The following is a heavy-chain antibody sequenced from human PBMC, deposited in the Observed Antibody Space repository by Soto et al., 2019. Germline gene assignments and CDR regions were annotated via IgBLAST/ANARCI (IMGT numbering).Heavy chain of an antibody. CDR1: GGTFSSYP. D-gene: IGHD5-12*01. J-gene: IGHJ4*02. Sequence: QVQLVQSGAEVKKPGSSVKVSCKASGGTFSSYPISWVRQAPGQGLEWMGRIIPILGIANYAQKFQGRVTITADKSTSTAYMELSSLRSEDTAVYYCARDIRDIVARALYYFDYWGQGTLVTVSS. V-gene: IGHV1-69*04. CDR3: ARDIRDIVARALYYFDY. CDR2: IIPILGIA.